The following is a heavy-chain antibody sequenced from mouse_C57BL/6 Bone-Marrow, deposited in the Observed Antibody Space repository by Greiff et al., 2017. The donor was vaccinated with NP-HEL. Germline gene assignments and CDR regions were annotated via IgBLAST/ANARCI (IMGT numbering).Heavy chain of an antibody. CDR3: ARRGGVTTGFAY. J-gene: IGHJ3*01. CDR2: IDPSDSYT. CDR1: GYTFTSYW. D-gene: IGHD2-2*01. Sequence: VQLQQPGAELVRPGTSVKLSCKASGYTFTSYWMHWVKQRPGQGLEWIGVIDPSDSYTNYNQKFKGKATLTVDTSSSTAYMQLSSLTSEDSAVYYWARRGGVTTGFAYWGQGTLVTVSA. V-gene: IGHV1-59*01.